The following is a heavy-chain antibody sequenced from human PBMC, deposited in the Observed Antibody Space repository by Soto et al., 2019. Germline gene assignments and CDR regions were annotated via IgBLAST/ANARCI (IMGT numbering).Heavy chain of an antibody. J-gene: IGHJ4*02. CDR1: GGSISSYY. V-gene: IGHV4-59*08. CDR3: ARQVGGWAPWYFDY. Sequence: QVQLQESGPGLVKPSETLSLTCTVSGGSISSYYWSWIRQPPGKGLEWIGYIYYSGSTNYNPSLKSRVTISVDTSKNQVSLKLSSVTAAATAVYYCARQVGGWAPWYFDYWGQGTLVTVSS. D-gene: IGHD6-19*01. CDR2: IYYSGST.